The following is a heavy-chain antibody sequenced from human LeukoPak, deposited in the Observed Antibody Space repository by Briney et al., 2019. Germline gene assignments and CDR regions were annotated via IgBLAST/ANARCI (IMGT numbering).Heavy chain of an antibody. CDR3: ARSSGIVGATTPFDY. J-gene: IGHJ4*02. CDR2: IYSDGNT. D-gene: IGHD1-26*01. V-gene: IGHV3-66*01. Sequence: GGSLRLSCMASGFTVSSNYMSWVRQAPGKGLEWVSVIYSDGNTYYADSVKGRFTISRDNSKNMLFLQMNSLTADDTAVYYCARSSGIVGATTPFDYWGQGTLVTVSS. CDR1: GFTVSSNY.